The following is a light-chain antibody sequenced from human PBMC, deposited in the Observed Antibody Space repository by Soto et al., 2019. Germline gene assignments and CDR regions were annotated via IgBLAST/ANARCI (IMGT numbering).Light chain of an antibody. V-gene: IGKV1-39*01. CDR3: QQSLSNPRT. CDR2: LSS. J-gene: IGKJ4*01. CDR1: QKINNF. Sequence: DIQMTQSPSSVSASLGDRINVTCRASQKINNFLNWYQQKPGKAPKLLIFLSSTLETGVPARFGGSGSGTDFTLTISNLQTEDSATYYWQQSLSNPRTFGGGTRVDIQ.